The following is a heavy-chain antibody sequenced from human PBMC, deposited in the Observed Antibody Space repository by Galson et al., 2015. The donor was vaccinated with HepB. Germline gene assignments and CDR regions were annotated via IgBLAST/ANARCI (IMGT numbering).Heavy chain of an antibody. D-gene: IGHD3-3*01. CDR3: AKEGGSGYPAHWGYYYYYGMDV. CDR1: GFTFSSYG. V-gene: IGHV3-30*18. CDR2: ISYDGSNK. J-gene: IGHJ6*02. Sequence: SLRLSCAASGFTFSSYGMHWVRQAPGKGLEWVAVISYDGSNKYYADSVKGRFTISRDNSKNTLYLQMNSLRAEDTAVYYCAKEGGSGYPAHWGYYYYYGMDVWGQGTTVTVSS.